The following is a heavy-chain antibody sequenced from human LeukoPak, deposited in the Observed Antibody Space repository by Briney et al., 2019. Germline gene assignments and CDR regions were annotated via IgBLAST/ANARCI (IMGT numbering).Heavy chain of an antibody. CDR2: ISSSSSYI. Sequence: GGSLRLSCAASGFTFSSYSMNWVRQAPGKGLEWVSSISSSSSYIYYADSVKGRFTISRDNAKNSLYLQMNSLRAEDTAVYYCARGPPIVVVPAATYMDVWGKGTTVTVSS. CDR1: GFTFSSYS. V-gene: IGHV3-21*01. J-gene: IGHJ6*03. D-gene: IGHD2-2*01. CDR3: ARGPPIVVVPAATYMDV.